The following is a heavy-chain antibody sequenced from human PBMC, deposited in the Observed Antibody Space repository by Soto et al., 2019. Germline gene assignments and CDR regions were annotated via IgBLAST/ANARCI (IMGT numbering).Heavy chain of an antibody. V-gene: IGHV1-46*01. CDR2: INPSGGST. CDR1: GYTFTSYY. J-gene: IGHJ6*02. CDR3: ARVRAAGLDYDGMDV. Sequence: AAVHVWCKSCGYTFTSYYKHWVRQSPGQGLEWMGIINPSGGSTSYAQKFQGRVTMTRDTSTSTVYMELSSLRSEDTAVYYCARVRAAGLDYDGMDVWGPGTTVTVS. D-gene: IGHD6-13*01.